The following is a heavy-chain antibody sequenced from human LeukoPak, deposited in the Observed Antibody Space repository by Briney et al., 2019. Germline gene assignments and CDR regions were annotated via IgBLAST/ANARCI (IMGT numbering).Heavy chain of an antibody. Sequence: GGSQRLSCAVSGFTFSSYWMSWVRQAPGKGLEWVANIKQDGSEKYYVDSVEGRFTISRDNAKNSLYLQMNSLRAEDTAVYYCAREIMYGSAYDYWGQGTLVTVSS. CDR1: GFTFSSYW. CDR2: IKQDGSEK. D-gene: IGHD3-10*01. CDR3: AREIMYGSAYDY. V-gene: IGHV3-7*01. J-gene: IGHJ4*02.